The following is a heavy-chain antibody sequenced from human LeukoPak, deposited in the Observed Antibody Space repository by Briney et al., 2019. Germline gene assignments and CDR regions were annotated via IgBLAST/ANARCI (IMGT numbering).Heavy chain of an antibody. V-gene: IGHV1-2*02. D-gene: IGHD3-10*01. CDR2: INPNSGGT. Sequence: GASVTVSCKASGYTFTSYAMNWVRQAPGQGLEWMGWINPNSGGTNYAQKFQGRVTMTRDTSISTAYMELSSVTAADTAVYYCARRSMVRGVPSLTTIFDPWGQGTLVTVSS. CDR1: GYTFTSYA. CDR3: ARRSMVRGVPSLTTIFDP. J-gene: IGHJ5*02.